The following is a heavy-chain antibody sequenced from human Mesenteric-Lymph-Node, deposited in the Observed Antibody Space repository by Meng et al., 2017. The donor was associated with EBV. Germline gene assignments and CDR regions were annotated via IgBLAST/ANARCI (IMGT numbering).Heavy chain of an antibody. Sequence: QVQLQELGPGLVKPSGTLSLTCAVSGGSISSDNWWTWVRQPPGKGLEWIGEIHHSGATNYNPSLKSRVTISVDKSKNQFSLKLSSVTAADAAVYFCASVIYGSGLNSWFDPWGHGTLVTVSS. CDR2: IHHSGAT. D-gene: IGHD3-10*01. CDR3: ASVIYGSGLNSWFDP. J-gene: IGHJ5*02. V-gene: IGHV4-4*02. CDR1: GGSISSDNW.